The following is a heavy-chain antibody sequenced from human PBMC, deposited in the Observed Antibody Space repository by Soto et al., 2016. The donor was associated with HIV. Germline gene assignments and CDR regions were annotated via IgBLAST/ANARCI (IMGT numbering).Heavy chain of an antibody. V-gene: IGHV3-23*01. Sequence: DVQLLESGGDLVRPGMSLRLSCVGTEFNFKNYAMMWVRQAPGKGPDWVSGISGSGISSHYRNSVKGRFTISRDNSKNTLYLQMNSLTVEDTAVYYCVKGSVYNVRGHFDSWGLGTLVTVSS. CDR1: EFNFKNYA. CDR2: ISGSGISS. D-gene: IGHD3-10*02. CDR3: VKGSVYNVRGHFDS. J-gene: IGHJ4*02.